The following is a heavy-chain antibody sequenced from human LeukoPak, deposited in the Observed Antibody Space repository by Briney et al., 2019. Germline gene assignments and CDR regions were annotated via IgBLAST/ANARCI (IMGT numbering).Heavy chain of an antibody. V-gene: IGHV4-4*07. J-gene: IGHJ3*02. CDR1: GGSFSSHY. CDR3: ARDRTGYIGYEGDPFDI. Sequence: PSETLSLTCIVSGGSFSSHYWSWIRQSAGKGPEWIGRIHTSGSTNYNPSLGSRVTMSVDTSKNQFSLKLTSVTAADTGVYYCARDRTGYIGYEGDPFDIWGQGTMVTVSS. D-gene: IGHD5-12*01. CDR2: IHTSGST.